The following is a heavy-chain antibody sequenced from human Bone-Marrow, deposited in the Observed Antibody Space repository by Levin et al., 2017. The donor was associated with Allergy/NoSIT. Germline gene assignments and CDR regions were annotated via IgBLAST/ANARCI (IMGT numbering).Heavy chain of an antibody. V-gene: IGHV4-39*07. Sequence: SETLSLTCTVSGGSINRSPFYWVWIRQPPGMGLEWIGSVYYTGTTYYNPSLKSRVTISVDTSKEQFSLKVTSVTAADTAVYYCAREGTPQSWDYWGQGTLVSVSS. CDR1: GGSINRSPFY. CDR3: AREGTPQSWDY. J-gene: IGHJ4*02. D-gene: IGHD1-14*01. CDR2: VYYTGTT.